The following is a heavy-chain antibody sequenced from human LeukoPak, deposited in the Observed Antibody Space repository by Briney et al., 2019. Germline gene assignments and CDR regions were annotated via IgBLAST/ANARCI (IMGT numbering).Heavy chain of an antibody. V-gene: IGHV4-59*01. CDR3: ARVEVGAANRQWYGMDV. D-gene: IGHD2-15*01. Sequence: SETLSLTCTISGGSISSYYWSWIRQPPGKGLEWIGYVDYRGNTNYNPSLKSRVTVSIDTSKSLFSLKLNSVTAADTAVYYCARVEVGAANRQWYGMDVWGQGTTVTVSS. J-gene: IGHJ6*02. CDR1: GGSISSYY. CDR2: VDYRGNT.